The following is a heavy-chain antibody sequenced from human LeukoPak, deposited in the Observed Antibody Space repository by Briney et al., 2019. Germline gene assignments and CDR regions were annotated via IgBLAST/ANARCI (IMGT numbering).Heavy chain of an antibody. Sequence: GGSLRLSCAGSGITLSNYGMSWVRQAPGKGLEWVAGISDSGGRTNYADSVKGRFTISRDNPKNTLYLQMNSLGAEDTAVYFCAKRGVVIRVILVGFHKEAYYFDSWGQGALVTVSS. V-gene: IGHV3-23*01. D-gene: IGHD3-22*01. CDR2: ISDSGGRT. J-gene: IGHJ4*02. CDR3: AKRGVVIRVILVGFHKEAYYFDS. CDR1: GITLSNYG.